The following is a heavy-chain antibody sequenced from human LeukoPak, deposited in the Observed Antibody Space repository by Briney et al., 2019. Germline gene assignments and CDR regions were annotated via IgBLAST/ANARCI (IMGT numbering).Heavy chain of an antibody. CDR3: TRESGAFSPFGF. J-gene: IGHJ4*02. V-gene: IGHV4-4*02. Sequence: PSETLSLTCAVSGGSIITTNWWSWVRQPPGKGLEWIGEVSLKGATNYSPSLESRVSMSIDKSKSHLSLKLRSVTAADTATYYCTRESGAFSPFGFWGQGTLVTVSS. CDR2: VSLKGAT. CDR1: GGSIITTNW. D-gene: IGHD1-26*01.